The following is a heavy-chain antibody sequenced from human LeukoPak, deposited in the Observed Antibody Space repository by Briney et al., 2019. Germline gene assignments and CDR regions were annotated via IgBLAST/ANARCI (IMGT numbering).Heavy chain of an antibody. Sequence: ASVKVSCKASGYTFAGYYMHWVRQAPGQGLEWMGRINPNSGGTNYAQKFQGRVTMTRDTSISTAYMGLSRLRSDDTAVYYCASPVEGDIVVVPAASGAFDIWGQGTMVTVSS. CDR3: ASPVEGDIVVVPAASGAFDI. CDR1: GYTFAGYY. J-gene: IGHJ3*02. D-gene: IGHD2-2*01. V-gene: IGHV1-2*06. CDR2: INPNSGGT.